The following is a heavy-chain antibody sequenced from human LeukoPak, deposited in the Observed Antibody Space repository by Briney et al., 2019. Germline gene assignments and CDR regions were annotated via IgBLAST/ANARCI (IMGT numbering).Heavy chain of an antibody. J-gene: IGHJ5*02. Sequence: SETLSLTCTVCGGSISSYYWSWIRQPPGKGPEWIGLIYDSGSTYYNPSLQSRVTISVDTSKNQLSLKLTSVTAADTAVYYCARAGGYSYSFDPRGQGTLVTVSS. V-gene: IGHV4-59*01. CDR2: IYDSGST. CDR1: GGSISSYY. CDR3: ARAGGYSYSFDP. D-gene: IGHD5-18*01.